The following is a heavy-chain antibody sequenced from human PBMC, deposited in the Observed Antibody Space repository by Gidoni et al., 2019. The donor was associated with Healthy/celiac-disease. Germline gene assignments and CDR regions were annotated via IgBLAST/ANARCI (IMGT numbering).Heavy chain of an antibody. V-gene: IGHV4-39*01. Sequence: QLQLQESGPGLVKPSETLSLTCTVSGGSISSSSYYWGWIRQPPGKGLEWIGSIYYSGSTYYNPSLKSRVTISVDTSKNQFSLKLSSVTAADTAVYYCARHYRAAADTFDPWGQGTLVTVSS. D-gene: IGHD6-13*01. CDR3: ARHYRAAADTFDP. CDR2: IYYSGST. J-gene: IGHJ5*02. CDR1: GGSISSSSYY.